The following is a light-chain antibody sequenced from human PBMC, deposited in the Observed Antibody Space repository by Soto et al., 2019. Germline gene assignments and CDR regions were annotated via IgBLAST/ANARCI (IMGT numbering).Light chain of an antibody. CDR3: QQSYSTPPWT. CDR2: AAS. J-gene: IGKJ1*01. CDR1: QSISSY. V-gene: IGKV1-39*01. Sequence: DIQMTQSPSSLSASVGDRVTITCRASQSISSYLNWYQQKRGKAPKLLIYAASSLQSGVPSRFSGSGSGTDFTLTISSLQPEDFATYYCQQSYSTPPWTFGQGTKVEIK.